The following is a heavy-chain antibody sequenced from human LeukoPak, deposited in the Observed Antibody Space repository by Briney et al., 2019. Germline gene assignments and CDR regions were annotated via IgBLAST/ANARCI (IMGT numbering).Heavy chain of an antibody. CDR1: GFTFSSYS. D-gene: IGHD3-10*01. CDR3: ASVYYGSGTGYYYMDV. Sequence: GGSLRLSCAASGFTFSSYSMNWVRQAPGKGLEWVSSISSSSSYIYYADSVKGRFTISRDNAKNSLYLQMNSLRAEDTAVYYCASVYYGSGTGYYYMDVGGKGTTVTVSS. CDR2: ISSSSSYI. J-gene: IGHJ6*03. V-gene: IGHV3-21*01.